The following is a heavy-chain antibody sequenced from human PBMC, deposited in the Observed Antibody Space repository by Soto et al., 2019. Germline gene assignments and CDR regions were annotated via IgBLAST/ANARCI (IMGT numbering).Heavy chain of an antibody. CDR3: ARGPSIVVVVAATDNWFDP. D-gene: IGHD2-15*01. CDR2: INHSGST. V-gene: IGHV4-34*01. J-gene: IGHJ5*02. CDR1: GGSFSGYY. Sequence: QVQLQQWGAGLLKPSETLSLTCAVYGGSFSGYYWSWIRQPPGKGLEWIGEINHSGSTNYNPSLKSRVTISVDTSKNQFSLTLSSVTAADTAVYYCARGPSIVVVVAATDNWFDPWGQGTLVTVSS.